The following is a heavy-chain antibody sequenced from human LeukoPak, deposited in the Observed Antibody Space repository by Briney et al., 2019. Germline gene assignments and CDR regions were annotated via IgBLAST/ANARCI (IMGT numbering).Heavy chain of an antibody. CDR3: ARAPYGDREGHYFDY. D-gene: IGHD4-17*01. J-gene: IGHJ4*02. CDR1: GFTVSSNY. CDR2: IYSGGST. V-gene: IGHV3-66*01. Sequence: GGSLRLSCAASGFTVSSNYMSWVRQAPGKGLEWVSVIYSGGSTYYADSVKGRFTISRGNSKNTLYLQMNSLRAEDTAVYYCARAPYGDREGHYFDYWGQGTLVTVSS.